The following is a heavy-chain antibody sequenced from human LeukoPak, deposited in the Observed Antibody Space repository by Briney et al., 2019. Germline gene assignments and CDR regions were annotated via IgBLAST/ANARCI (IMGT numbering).Heavy chain of an antibody. CDR2: ISGSGGRT. Sequence: GGSLRVSCAASGFTFSSYAMSWVRQAPGKGLEWVSAISGSGGRTYYADSVKGRFTISRDNSKNTLYLQMNSLRAEDTAVYYCASDQYGSGSYYYYYYGMDVWGKGTTVTVSS. CDR3: ASDQYGSGSYYYYYYGMDV. V-gene: IGHV3-23*01. D-gene: IGHD3-10*01. J-gene: IGHJ6*04. CDR1: GFTFSSYA.